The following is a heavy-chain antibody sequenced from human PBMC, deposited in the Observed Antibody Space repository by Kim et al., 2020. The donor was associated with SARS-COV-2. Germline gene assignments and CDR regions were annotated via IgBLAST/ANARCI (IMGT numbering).Heavy chain of an antibody. V-gene: IGHV3-33*06. J-gene: IGHJ4*02. CDR3: AKEVGASGHDY. Sequence: YADTVRGRFAMSRYSSKNTVYLHLNTLGSEDTAVYYCAKEVGASGHDYWGQGTRVTVSS. D-gene: IGHD1-26*01.